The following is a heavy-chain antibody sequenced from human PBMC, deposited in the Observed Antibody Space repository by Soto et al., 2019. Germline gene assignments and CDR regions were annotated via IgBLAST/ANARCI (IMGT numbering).Heavy chain of an antibody. J-gene: IGHJ3*02. CDR1: ALSFSSYA. CDR2: ISSGGGGTT. D-gene: IGHD3-22*01. V-gene: IGHV3-23*01. Sequence: SCAASALSFSSYAMTWVRQAPGKGLDWVSAISSGGGGTTYYADSVKGRFTSSRDNSKNTLYLQMNSLRAEDTAVYYCAKYYYDSSDSRGSYDIWGQGTMVTVSS. CDR3: AKYYYDSSDSRGSYDI.